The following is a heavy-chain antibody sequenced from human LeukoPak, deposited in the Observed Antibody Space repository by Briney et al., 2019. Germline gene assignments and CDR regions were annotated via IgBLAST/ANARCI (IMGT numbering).Heavy chain of an antibody. CDR1: GFSLSNYN. CDR3: AREDPKYYYDATGPSDAFDI. J-gene: IGHJ3*02. Sequence: GGSLRLSCAASGFSLSNYNMNWVRQAPGKGLEWVSYISSSSSTIYYADSVKGRFTISRDNAKNSLYLQMNSLRDEDTAVYYCAREDPKYYYDATGPSDAFDIWGQGTMVTVSS. D-gene: IGHD3-22*01. V-gene: IGHV3-48*02. CDR2: ISSSSSTI.